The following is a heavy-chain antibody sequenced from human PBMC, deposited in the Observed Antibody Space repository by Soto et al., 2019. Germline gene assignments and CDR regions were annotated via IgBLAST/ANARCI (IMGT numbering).Heavy chain of an antibody. D-gene: IGHD3-3*01. J-gene: IGHJ6*02. CDR1: GDSISSSSYY. V-gene: IGHV4-39*01. Sequence: PSETLSLTCTVSGDSISSSSYYWGWIRQPPGKGLEWIGSIYYSGSTYYNPSLKSRVTISVDTSKNQFSLKLSSVTAADTAVYYCARQSPDYDFWSGYYSYYYGMDVWGQGTTVS. CDR2: IYYSGST. CDR3: ARQSPDYDFWSGYYSYYYGMDV.